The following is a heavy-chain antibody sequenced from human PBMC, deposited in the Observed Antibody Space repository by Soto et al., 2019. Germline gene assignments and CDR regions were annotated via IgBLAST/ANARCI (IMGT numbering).Heavy chain of an antibody. Sequence: GGSLRLSCAASGFTFSSYSMNWVRQAPGKGLEWVSSISSSSSYIYYADSVKGRFTISRDNAKNSLYLQMNSLRAEDTAVYYCARDQSSSILDYYYGMDVWGQGTTVTVSS. V-gene: IGHV3-21*01. CDR1: GFTFSSYS. CDR3: ARDQSSSILDYYYGMDV. CDR2: ISSSSSYI. D-gene: IGHD6-6*01. J-gene: IGHJ6*02.